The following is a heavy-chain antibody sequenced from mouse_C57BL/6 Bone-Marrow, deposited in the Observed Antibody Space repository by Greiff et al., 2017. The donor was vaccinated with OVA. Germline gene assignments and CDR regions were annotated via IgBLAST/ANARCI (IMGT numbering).Heavy chain of an antibody. V-gene: IGHV1-55*01. CDR2: IYPGSGST. D-gene: IGHD1-1*01. J-gene: IGHJ1*03. CDR1: GYTFTSYW. Sequence: QVQLKQPGAELVKPGASVKMSCKASGYTFTSYWITWVKQRPGQGLEWIGDIYPGSGSTNYNEKFKSKATLTVDTSSSTAYMQLSSLTSEDSAVYYCAREGNYGSSYVGYFDVWGTGTTVTVSS. CDR3: AREGNYGSSYVGYFDV.